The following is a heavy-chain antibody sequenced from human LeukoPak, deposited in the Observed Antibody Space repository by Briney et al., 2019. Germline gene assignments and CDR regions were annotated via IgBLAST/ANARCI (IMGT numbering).Heavy chain of an antibody. Sequence: SVKVSCKASGGTFSSYAISWVRQAPGQGLEWMGGIIPIFGTANYAQKFQGRVTITADESTSTAYMELSSLRSEDTAVYYCARLGSPKNYYGSGSYYKEEDAFDIWGRGTMVTVSS. CDR1: GGTFSSYA. CDR2: IIPIFGTA. CDR3: ARLGSPKNYYGSGSYYKEEDAFDI. D-gene: IGHD3-10*01. V-gene: IGHV1-69*01. J-gene: IGHJ3*02.